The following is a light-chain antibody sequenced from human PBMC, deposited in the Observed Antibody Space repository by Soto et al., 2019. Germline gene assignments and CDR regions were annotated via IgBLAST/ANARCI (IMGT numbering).Light chain of an antibody. V-gene: IGKV3-15*01. CDR2: GAS. CDR1: QSVSSN. CDR3: QQYGSSPRT. Sequence: EIVMTQSPATLSVSPGERATLSCRASQSVSSNLAWYQQKRGQGPRLLIYGASTRATGIPARFSGSGSGTEFTLTISSLQSEDFAVYYCQQYGSSPRTFGQGTKVEIK. J-gene: IGKJ1*01.